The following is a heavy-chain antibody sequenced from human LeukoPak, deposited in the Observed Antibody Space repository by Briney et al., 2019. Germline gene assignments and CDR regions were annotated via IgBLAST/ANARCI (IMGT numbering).Heavy chain of an antibody. CDR1: EFTFSSYR. CDR2: SWYDGSKS. Sequence: TGGCLRLSCSASEFTFSSYRMSWVRQAPWKGLEWVAISWYDGSKSYFVDSVKGRFTISRDNAKNTLYLQMNSLRAEDTAVYYRARDSGGSFDYWGQGTLVTVSS. CDR3: ARDSGGSFDY. D-gene: IGHD1-26*01. J-gene: IGHJ4*02. V-gene: IGHV3-33*08.